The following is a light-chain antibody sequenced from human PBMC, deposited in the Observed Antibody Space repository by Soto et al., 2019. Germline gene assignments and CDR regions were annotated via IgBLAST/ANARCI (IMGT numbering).Light chain of an antibody. CDR3: SSYTSSSTLV. V-gene: IGLV2-14*01. Sequence: QSALTQPASVSGSPGQSITISCTGTSSDVGGYNYVSWYQQHPGKAPKLMIYEVSNRPSGVSNRFSGSKSGNTASLTISVLQAEDAADYYCSSYTSSSTLVFGTGTKLTVL. CDR2: EVS. CDR1: SSDVGGYNY. J-gene: IGLJ1*01.